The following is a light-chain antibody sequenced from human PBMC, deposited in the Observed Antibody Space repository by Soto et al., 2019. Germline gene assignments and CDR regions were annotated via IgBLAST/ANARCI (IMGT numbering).Light chain of an antibody. Sequence: QSALTQPASVSGSPGQSVTISCTGTSSDFGSYKFVSWYQHHPGKVPKVIIYETSKRPSGVSDRFSGSKSGNTASLTISGLQAEDEADYYCVLYMGSGIYVFGTGTKLTVL. CDR1: SSDFGSYKF. J-gene: IGLJ1*01. V-gene: IGLV2-23*01. CDR2: ETS. CDR3: VLYMGSGIYV.